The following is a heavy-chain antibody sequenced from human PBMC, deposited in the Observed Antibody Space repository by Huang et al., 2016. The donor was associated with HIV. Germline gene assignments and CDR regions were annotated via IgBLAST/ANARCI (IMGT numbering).Heavy chain of an antibody. CDR1: GFSISGSW. V-gene: IGHV3-74*01. CDR3: ARDPRIQSWLNFFDY. Sequence: EVQLVESGGGLVQPGGSLRLSCAATGFSISGSWMHGVRQGPGKGRVWFSRINSDGSSPSYADSVKGRFTISRDNAKNTLYLQMNSLRAEDTAVYYCARDPRIQSWLNFFDYWGQGTLVSVSS. D-gene: IGHD3-22*01. CDR2: INSDGSSP. J-gene: IGHJ4*02.